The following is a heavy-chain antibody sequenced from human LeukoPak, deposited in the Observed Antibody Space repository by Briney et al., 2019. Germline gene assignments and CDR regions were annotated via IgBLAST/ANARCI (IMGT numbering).Heavy chain of an antibody. J-gene: IGHJ6*02. CDR2: IYTSGST. Sequence: KPSETLSLTCTISGGSISSYYWSSIRQPAGKGLECLGRIYTSGSTNYNPSLKSRVTMSVDTSKNQFSLKLNSVTAADTAVYYCARERKYCSRTTCYAYGMDVWGQGTTVTVSS. CDR1: GGSISSYY. CDR3: ARERKYCSRTTCYAYGMDV. D-gene: IGHD2-2*01. V-gene: IGHV4-4*07.